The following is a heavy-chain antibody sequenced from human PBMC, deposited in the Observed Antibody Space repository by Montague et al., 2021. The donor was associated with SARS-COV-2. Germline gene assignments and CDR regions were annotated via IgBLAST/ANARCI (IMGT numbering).Heavy chain of an antibody. Sequence: TLSLTCTVSGGSISSGGYYRSWIRQHPGKGLEWIGYIYYSGSTYYNPSLKSRVTISVDTSKNQFSLKLSSVTAADTAVYYCATESLGYCSSTSCYGPHYGMDVWGQGTTVTVSS. CDR2: IYYSGST. CDR1: GGSISSGGYY. V-gene: IGHV4-31*03. CDR3: ATESLGYCSSTSCYGPHYGMDV. J-gene: IGHJ6*02. D-gene: IGHD2-2*01.